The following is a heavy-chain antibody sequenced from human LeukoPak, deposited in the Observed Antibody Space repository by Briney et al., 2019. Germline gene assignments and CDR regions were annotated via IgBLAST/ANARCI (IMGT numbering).Heavy chain of an antibody. V-gene: IGHV3-23*01. CDR2: ISVSGGIT. CDR1: GFTFSSNG. J-gene: IGHJ5*02. Sequence: GGSLRLSCAASGFTFSSNGMSWVRQAPGKGLEWVSDISVSGGITFYADSVKGRFTISRDNSKNTLYLQMNSLRGEDTAVYYCAKTGSTVTTLNWFDPWGQGTLVTVSS. D-gene: IGHD4-17*01. CDR3: AKTGSTVTTLNWFDP.